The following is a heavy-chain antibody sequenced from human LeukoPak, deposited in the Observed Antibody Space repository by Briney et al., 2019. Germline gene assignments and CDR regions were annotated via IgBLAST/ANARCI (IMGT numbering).Heavy chain of an antibody. V-gene: IGHV3-30-3*01. CDR2: ISYDGSNK. CDR1: GFTFSSYA. Sequence: GGSLRLSCAASGFTFSSYAMHWVRQAPGKGLEWVAVISYDGSNKYYADSVKGRFTISRDNSKNTLYLQMNSLRAEDTAAYYCARETRGDSNALDIWGQGTMVTVSS. J-gene: IGHJ3*02. D-gene: IGHD4-17*01. CDR3: ARETRGDSNALDI.